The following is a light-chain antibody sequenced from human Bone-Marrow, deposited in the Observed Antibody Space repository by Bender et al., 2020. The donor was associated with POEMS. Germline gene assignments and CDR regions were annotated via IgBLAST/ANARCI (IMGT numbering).Light chain of an antibody. CDR1: SSDVGTYNL. Sequence: QSALTQPASVSGSPGQSITISCTGTSSDVGTYNLVSWYQQHPGKAPKLMIYEASKRPSGISDRFSGSKSGNTASLTISGLQADDEADYHCSSYTTSSGRVFGGGTKLTVL. V-gene: IGLV2-14*02. CDR2: EAS. J-gene: IGLJ3*02. CDR3: SSYTTSSGRV.